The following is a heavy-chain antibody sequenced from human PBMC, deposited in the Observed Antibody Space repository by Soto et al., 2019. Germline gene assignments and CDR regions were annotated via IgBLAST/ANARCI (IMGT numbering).Heavy chain of an antibody. J-gene: IGHJ4*02. CDR2: INPNSGGT. V-gene: IGHV1-2*04. CDR3: ARIWYYDSSGYTDY. Sequence: ASVKVSCKASGYTFTGYYMHWVRQAPGQGLEWMGWINPNSGGTNYAQKFQGWVTMTRDTSISTAYMELSRLRSDDTAVYYCARIWYYDSSGYTDYWGQGTLVTVSS. D-gene: IGHD3-22*01. CDR1: GYTFTGYY.